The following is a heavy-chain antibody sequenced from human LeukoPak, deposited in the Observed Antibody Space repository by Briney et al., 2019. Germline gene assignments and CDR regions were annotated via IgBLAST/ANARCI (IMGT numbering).Heavy chain of an antibody. CDR1: GGSISSGDYY. CDR3: ASLLPPGDYFDY. V-gene: IGHV4-30-4*01. J-gene: IGHJ4*02. CDR2: IYYSGST. D-gene: IGHD3-10*01. Sequence: PSETLSLTCTVSGGSISSGDYYWSWIRQPPGKGLEWIGYIYYSGSTYYNPSLKSRVTISVGTPKNQFSLKLSSVTAADTAVYYCASLLPPGDYFDYWGQGTLVIVPS.